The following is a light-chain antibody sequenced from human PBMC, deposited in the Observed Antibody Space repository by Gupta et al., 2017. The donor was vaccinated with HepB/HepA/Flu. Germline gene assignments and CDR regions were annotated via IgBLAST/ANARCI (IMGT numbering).Light chain of an antibody. Sequence: LSPGERATLSCRASQSVSSYLAWYQQKPGQAPRLLIYDASNRATGIPARFSGSGAGTDFTLTISSREPEDFAVYYCQQRSNCPTMCSFGQGTKLEIK. CDR3: QQRSNCPTMCS. CDR1: QSVSSY. V-gene: IGKV3-11*01. CDR2: DAS. J-gene: IGKJ2*04.